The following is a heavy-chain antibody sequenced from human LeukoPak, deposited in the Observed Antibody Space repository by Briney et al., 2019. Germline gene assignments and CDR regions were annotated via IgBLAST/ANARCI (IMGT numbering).Heavy chain of an antibody. CDR3: ARRGWKYDILTAKYGGDYFDY. D-gene: IGHD3-9*01. Sequence: AETLSLTCAVYGGSFSGYYWSWVRQPPGKGLEWVGEINHSGSTNYNPSLKSRVTISVDTSKTQFSLKLSSVTAADTAVYYCARRGWKYDILTAKYGGDYFDYGGQGTLVTVSS. CDR2: INHSGST. V-gene: IGHV4-34*01. J-gene: IGHJ4*02. CDR1: GGSFSGYY.